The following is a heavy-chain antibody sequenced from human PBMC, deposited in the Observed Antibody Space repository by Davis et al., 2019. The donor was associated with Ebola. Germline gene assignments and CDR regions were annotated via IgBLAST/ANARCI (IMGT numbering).Heavy chain of an antibody. Sequence: AASVKVSCKASGYTFTSYGISWVRQAPRQGLEWMGWISTYNGNTNFAQKLQGRVTMTTDTSTSSAYMELRSLGSDDTAVYYCARMAAAGTKLDVWGQGTTVTVSS. V-gene: IGHV1-18*04. J-gene: IGHJ6*02. D-gene: IGHD6-13*01. CDR1: GYTFTSYG. CDR2: ISTYNGNT. CDR3: ARMAAAGTKLDV.